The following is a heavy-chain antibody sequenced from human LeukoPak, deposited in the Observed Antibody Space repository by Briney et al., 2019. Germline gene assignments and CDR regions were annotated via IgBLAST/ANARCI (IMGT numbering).Heavy chain of an antibody. V-gene: IGHV3-9*01. J-gene: IGHJ4*02. CDR1: GFTFDDYA. CDR3: ANERDVVAAAGVSDY. Sequence: GGSLRLSCAVSGFTFDDYAMHWVRQVPGKGLEWVSGINWNSDSIGYADSVKGRFTTSRDNAKNSLYLQMNSLRAEDTAVYYCANERDVVAAAGVSDYWGQGTLVTVSS. CDR2: INWNSDSI. D-gene: IGHD6-13*01.